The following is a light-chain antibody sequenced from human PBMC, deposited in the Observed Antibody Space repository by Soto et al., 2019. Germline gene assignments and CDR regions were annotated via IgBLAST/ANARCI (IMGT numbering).Light chain of an antibody. V-gene: IGLV2-11*01. CDR1: SGDVGGYNS. CDR3: CSYAASYTYV. Sequence: QSALTQPRSVSGSPGQSVTISCTGTSGDVGGYNSVSWYQQHPGKAPKLMIYDVTKRPSGVPDRFSGSKSGNTASLTISGLQAEDEADYYCCSYAASYTYVFGGGTKLTVL. CDR2: DVT. J-gene: IGLJ2*01.